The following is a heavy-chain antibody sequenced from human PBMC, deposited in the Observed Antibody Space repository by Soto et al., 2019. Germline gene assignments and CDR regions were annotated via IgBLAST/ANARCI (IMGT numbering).Heavy chain of an antibody. Sequence: PGGSLILSCAASGFTFSSYAMSWVRQAPGKGLEWVSAISGSGGSTYYADSVKGRFTISRDNSKNTLYLQMNSLRAEDTAVYYCAKAPTYYYDSSGYYHYWGQGTLVTVSS. V-gene: IGHV3-23*01. CDR2: ISGSGGST. CDR1: GFTFSSYA. CDR3: AKAPTYYYDSSGYYHY. D-gene: IGHD3-22*01. J-gene: IGHJ4*02.